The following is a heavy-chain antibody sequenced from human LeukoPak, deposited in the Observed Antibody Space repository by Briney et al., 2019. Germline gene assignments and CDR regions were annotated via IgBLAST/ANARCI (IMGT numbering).Heavy chain of an antibody. CDR2: IIPIFGTA. D-gene: IGHD5-18*01. CDR3: ARARGYSYGYEGYFDY. J-gene: IGHJ4*02. V-gene: IGHV1-69*05. Sequence: GASVKVSCKASGGTFSSYAISWLRQAPGQGLEWMGGIIPIFGTANYAQKFQGRVTINTDESTSTAYMELSSLRSEDTAVYYCARARGYSYGYEGYFDYWGQGTLVTVSS. CDR1: GGTFSSYA.